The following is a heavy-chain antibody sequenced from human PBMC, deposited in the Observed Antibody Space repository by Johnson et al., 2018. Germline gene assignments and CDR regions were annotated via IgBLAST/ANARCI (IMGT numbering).Heavy chain of an antibody. V-gene: IGHV3-23*04. D-gene: IGHD2-8*01. Sequence: VQLVQSGGGLVKPGGSLRLSCAASGFTFSSYAMSWVSQAPGKGLEWVSAITGSGGGTYYAASVKGRFIISRDSSTHMLYLQMNILRAEDTAGYYFAKDLDCPNGPCHAWGLDSWGQGTLVTVSS. CDR1: GFTFSSYA. J-gene: IGHJ4*02. CDR2: ITGSGGGT. CDR3: AKDLDCPNGPCHAWGLDS.